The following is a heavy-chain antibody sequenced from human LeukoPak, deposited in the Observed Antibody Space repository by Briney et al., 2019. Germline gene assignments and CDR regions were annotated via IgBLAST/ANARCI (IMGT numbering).Heavy chain of an antibody. CDR2: IDIPGNT. D-gene: IGHD3-3*01. V-gene: IGHV3-13*01. CDR3: AKGALRFLEWLFFDY. CDR1: GFTLSYYD. Sequence: SGGSLRLSCAASGFTLSYYDMHWVRQATGKGLEWVSGIDIPGNTYYPDSVKGRFTMSRESAKNSLYLQMNSLRAGDTAVYYCAKGALRFLEWLFFDYWGQGTLVTVSS. J-gene: IGHJ4*02.